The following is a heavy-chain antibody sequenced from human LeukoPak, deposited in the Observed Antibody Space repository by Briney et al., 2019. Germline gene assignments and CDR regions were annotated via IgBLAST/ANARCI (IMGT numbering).Heavy chain of an antibody. D-gene: IGHD6-6*01. CDR3: ARGRRPRNAFDI. J-gene: IGHJ3*02. Sequence: PSETLSLTCTVSGVSISSSSYYWGWIRQPPGKGLEWIGSIYYSGSTYYNPSLKSRVTISVDTSKNQFSLKLSSVTAADTAVYYCARGRRPRNAFDIWGQGTMVTVSS. CDR1: GVSISSSSYY. CDR2: IYYSGST. V-gene: IGHV4-39*01.